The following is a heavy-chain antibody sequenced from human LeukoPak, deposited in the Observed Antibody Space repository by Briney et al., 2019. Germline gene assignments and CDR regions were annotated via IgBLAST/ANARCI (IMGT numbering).Heavy chain of an antibody. D-gene: IGHD3-9*01. CDR1: GFTFTNTW. Sequence: GGPLRLSCVASGFTFTNTWMTWVRQAPGKGLVWVARIKRRSDGETTDYAAPVKGRFTISRDDSKNTLYLQMNNLKTEDTAVYYCSTDRRLTGLFDFWGQGTQVTVSS. V-gene: IGHV3-15*01. CDR3: STDRRLTGLFDF. J-gene: IGHJ4*02. CDR2: IKRRSDGETT.